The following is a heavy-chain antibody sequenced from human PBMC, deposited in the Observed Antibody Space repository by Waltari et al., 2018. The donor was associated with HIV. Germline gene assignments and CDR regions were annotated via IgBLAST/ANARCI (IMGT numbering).Heavy chain of an antibody. D-gene: IGHD3-22*01. J-gene: IGHJ4*02. Sequence: QVQLQQWGSGLLKPSETLSPTCAGSGGSFSASYCCWSRQPPGHGLEWIGESNRSRSTNYNPCLNSRVTISVHTSKTECSLTLSAVAAADTAVYYCARGLTENTLFDSSGYYYPNWGQGTLVTVSS. CDR2: SNRSRST. CDR1: GGSFSASY. V-gene: IGHV4-34*01. CDR3: ARGLTENTLFDSSGYYYPN.